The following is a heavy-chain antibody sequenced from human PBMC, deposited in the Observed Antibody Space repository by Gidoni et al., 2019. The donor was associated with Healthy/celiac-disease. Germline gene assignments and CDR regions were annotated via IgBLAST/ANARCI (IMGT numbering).Heavy chain of an antibody. D-gene: IGHD1-26*01. Sequence: QVQLVESGGGVVQPGRSLSLSCAASGFTFSSYGMHWVRQAPGKGLGWVAVIWYDGSNKYYADSVKGRFTISRDNSKNTLYLQMNSLRAEDTAVYYCARGGASSVRGSWFDPWGQGTLVTVSS. CDR2: IWYDGSNK. CDR1: GFTFSSYG. J-gene: IGHJ5*02. CDR3: ARGGASSVRGSWFDP. V-gene: IGHV3-33*01.